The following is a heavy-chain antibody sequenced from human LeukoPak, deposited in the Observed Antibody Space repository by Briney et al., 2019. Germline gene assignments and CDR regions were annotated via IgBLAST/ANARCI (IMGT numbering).Heavy chain of an antibody. CDR2: INWNGGSK. CDR3: ARDGGTYYHFWSGYRP. Sequence: GGSLRLSCAASGFTLDNYGMSWVRQAPGKGLEWVSGINWNGGSKSYADSVKGRLPISRDNAKISVYLQMNSLRAEDTALYYCARDGGTYYHFWSGYRPWGQGTMVTVSS. D-gene: IGHD3-3*01. V-gene: IGHV3-20*04. CDR1: GFTLDNYG. J-gene: IGHJ3*01.